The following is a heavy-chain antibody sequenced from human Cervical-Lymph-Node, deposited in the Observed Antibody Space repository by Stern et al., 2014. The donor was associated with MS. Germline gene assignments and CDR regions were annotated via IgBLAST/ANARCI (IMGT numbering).Heavy chain of an antibody. CDR2: INPNSGGT. Sequence: QVQLVQPGAEVKKPGASVKVSCKASGYTFTGYYMHWVRQAPGQGLEWMGRINPNSGGTNYAQKFQGRVTMTRDTSISTAYMELSRLRSDDTAVYYCARPREKNYYYYGMDVWGQGTTVTVSS. V-gene: IGHV1-2*06. CDR3: ARPREKNYYYYGMDV. D-gene: IGHD1-26*01. J-gene: IGHJ6*02. CDR1: GYTFTGYY.